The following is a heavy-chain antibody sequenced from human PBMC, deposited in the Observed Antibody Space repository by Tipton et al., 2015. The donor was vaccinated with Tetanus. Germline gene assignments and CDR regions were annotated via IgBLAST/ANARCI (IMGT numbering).Heavy chain of an antibody. CDR1: GASSTSGDYY. V-gene: IGHV4-39*02. CDR2: IYYTGST. D-gene: IGHD4-17*01. Sequence: TLSLTCTVSGASSTSGDYYWAWIRQPPGKGPEWIGSIYYTGSTYYNPSLKSRVTISEDTSKNHFFLQLSSVTAADTAIYYCVRDFGDARTDYWGQGTLVTVSS. J-gene: IGHJ4*02. CDR3: VRDFGDARTDY.